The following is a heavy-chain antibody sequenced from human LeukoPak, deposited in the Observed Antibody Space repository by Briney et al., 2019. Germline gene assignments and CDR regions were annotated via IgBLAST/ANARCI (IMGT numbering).Heavy chain of an antibody. Sequence: TGGSLRLSCAASGFTFSSYGMHWIRQAPGKGLEWVAVISYDGSNKYYADSVKGRFTISRDNSKNTLYLQMNSLRAEDTAVYYCAKSGNWNYHYFDYWGQGTLVTVSS. J-gene: IGHJ4*02. D-gene: IGHD1-7*01. CDR3: AKSGNWNYHYFDY. CDR2: ISYDGSNK. V-gene: IGHV3-30*18. CDR1: GFTFSSYG.